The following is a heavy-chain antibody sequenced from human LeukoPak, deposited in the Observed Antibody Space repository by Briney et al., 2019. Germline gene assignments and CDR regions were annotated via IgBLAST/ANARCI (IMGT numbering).Heavy chain of an antibody. CDR3: AELGITMIGGV. D-gene: IGHD3-10*02. J-gene: IGHJ6*04. CDR2: ISGSGGST. CDR1: GFSISTYV. Sequence: PGGSLRLSCAASGFSISTYVMSWVRQAPGRGLEWVSAISGSGGSTYYADSVKGRFTISRDNSKNTLYLQMNSLRAEDTAVYYCAELGITMIGGVWGKGTTVTISS. V-gene: IGHV3-23*01.